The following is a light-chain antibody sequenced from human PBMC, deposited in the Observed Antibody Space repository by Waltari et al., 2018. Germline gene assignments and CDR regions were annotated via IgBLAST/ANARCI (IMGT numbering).Light chain of an antibody. CDR1: NIEAKR. CDR2: DDR. CDR3: QVWDSSGDLLVI. J-gene: IGLJ2*01. V-gene: IGLV3-21*02. Sequence: SYVLTQPHSVSVAPGQTARITCGGGNIEAKRVHWYQQKPGQAPVVVVFDDRDRPSGIPERFSGANSGSTATLTISRVEGGEEADYFCQVWDSSGDLLVIFGGGTKLTVL.